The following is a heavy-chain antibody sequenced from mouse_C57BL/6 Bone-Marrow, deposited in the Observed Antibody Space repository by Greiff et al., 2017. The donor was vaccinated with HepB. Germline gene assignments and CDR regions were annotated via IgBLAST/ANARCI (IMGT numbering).Heavy chain of an antibody. CDR1: GYTFTSYW. V-gene: IGHV1-69*01. Sequence: QVQLQQPGAELVMPGASVKLSCKASGYTFTSYWMHWVKQRPGQGLEWIGEIDPSDSYTNYNQKFKGKSTLTVDKSSSTAYMQLSSLTSEDSAVYYCARGEDYYGSNYGCDYWGQGTRVTVSA. CDR3: ARGEDYYGSNYGCDY. J-gene: IGHJ3*01. D-gene: IGHD1-1*01. CDR2: IDPSDSYT.